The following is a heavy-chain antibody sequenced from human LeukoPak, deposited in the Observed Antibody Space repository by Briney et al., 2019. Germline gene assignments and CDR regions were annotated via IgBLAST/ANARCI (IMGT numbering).Heavy chain of an antibody. CDR2: IYSGGST. Sequence: GGSLRLSWAASGFTVSSNYMSWVRQAPGKGLEWVSVIYSGGSTYYADSVKGRFTISRDNSKNTLYLQMNSLRAEDTAVYYCAYDSSGYSAFDIWGQGTMVTVSS. CDR1: GFTVSSNY. V-gene: IGHV3-53*01. D-gene: IGHD3-22*01. CDR3: AYDSSGYSAFDI. J-gene: IGHJ3*02.